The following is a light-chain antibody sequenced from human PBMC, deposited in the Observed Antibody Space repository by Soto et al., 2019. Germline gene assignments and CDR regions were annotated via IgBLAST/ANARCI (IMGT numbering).Light chain of an antibody. CDR3: QQYNNWPWT. Sequence: EIVLTQSPATLSLSPGERATLSCRASQSVGNNLACYQQKPGQAPMLLIYGASSRATGIPARFSGSGSGTEFTLTISSLQSEDFAVYYCQQYNNWPWTFGRGTKVDIK. CDR2: GAS. V-gene: IGKV3-15*01. CDR1: QSVGNN. J-gene: IGKJ1*01.